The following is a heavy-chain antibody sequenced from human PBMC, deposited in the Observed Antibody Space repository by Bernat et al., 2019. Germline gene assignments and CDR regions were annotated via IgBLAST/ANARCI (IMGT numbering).Heavy chain of an antibody. J-gene: IGHJ2*01. V-gene: IGHV3-23*01. CDR2: IAGDGGGI. CDR1: GFTFSTYA. D-gene: IGHD2-2*01. Sequence: EVQLLESGGGSVQPGESLRLSCAASGFTFSTYAMTWVRQAPGKGLEWVSVIAGDGGGIHHADSVKGRFTISRDNSKNTLYLHMNSLRVEDTAVYYCAKYGTSSSVRYVDLWGRGTLVTVSS. CDR3: AKYGTSSSVRYVDL.